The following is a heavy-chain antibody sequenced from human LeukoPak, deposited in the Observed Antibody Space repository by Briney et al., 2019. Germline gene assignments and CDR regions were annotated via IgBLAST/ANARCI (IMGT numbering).Heavy chain of an antibody. V-gene: IGHV4-34*01. CDR2: INHSGST. Sequence: SETLSLTCAVYGGSFSGYYWSWIRQPPGKGLEWIGEINHSGSTDYNPSLKSRVTMSVDTSKNQFSLKVTSVTATDTAVYYCARRDRYSSGQFDHWGQGTLLTVSS. D-gene: IGHD5-18*01. J-gene: IGHJ4*02. CDR1: GGSFSGYY. CDR3: ARRDRYSSGQFDH.